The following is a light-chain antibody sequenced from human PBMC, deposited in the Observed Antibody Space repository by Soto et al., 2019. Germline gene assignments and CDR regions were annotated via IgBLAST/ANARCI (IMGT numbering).Light chain of an antibody. J-gene: IGKJ3*01. CDR2: AAS. CDR1: QSISSY. Sequence: DIQMTQSPSSLSASVGDRVTITCRASQSISSYLNWYQQNPGKAPKLLIYAASSLQSGVPSRFSGRGSGTDFTLTISSLQPEDFATYYCQHSDSTPPTFGPETKVDIK. V-gene: IGKV1-39*01. CDR3: QHSDSTPPT.